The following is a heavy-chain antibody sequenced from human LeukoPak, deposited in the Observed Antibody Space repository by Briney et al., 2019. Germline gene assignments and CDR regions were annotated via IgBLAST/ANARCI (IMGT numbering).Heavy chain of an antibody. CDR2: ISYDGSNK. V-gene: IGHV3-30-3*01. J-gene: IGHJ4*02. CDR1: GFTFSSYA. D-gene: IGHD4-17*01. CDR3: AREIPGDYGDYFFDY. Sequence: PGGSLRLSCAASGFTFSSYAMHWVRQAPGKGLEWVAVISYDGSNKYYADSVKGRFTISRDNSKNTLSLQMNSLRAEDTAVYYCAREIPGDYGDYFFDYWGQGTLVTVSS.